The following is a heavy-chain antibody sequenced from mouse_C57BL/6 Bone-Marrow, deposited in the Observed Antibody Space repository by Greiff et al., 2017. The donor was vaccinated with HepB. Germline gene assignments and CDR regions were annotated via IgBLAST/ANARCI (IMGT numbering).Heavy chain of an antibody. CDR1: GYTFTSYW. D-gene: IGHD2-3*01. J-gene: IGHJ4*01. CDR2: IDPNSGGT. V-gene: IGHV1-72*01. CDR3: AWGWLPLYYYAMDY. Sequence: QVQLQQPGAELVKPGASVKLSCKASGYTFTSYWMHWVKQRPGRGLEWIGRIDPNSGGTKYTEKFKSKATLTVDKPSSTAYMQLSSLTSEDSAVYYCAWGWLPLYYYAMDYWGQGTSVTVSS.